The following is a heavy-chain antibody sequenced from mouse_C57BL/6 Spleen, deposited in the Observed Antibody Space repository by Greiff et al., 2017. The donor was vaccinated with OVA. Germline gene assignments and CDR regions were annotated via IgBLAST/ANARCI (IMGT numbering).Heavy chain of an antibody. J-gene: IGHJ2*01. Sequence: VQLQQPGAELVMPGASVKLSCKASGYTFTSYWMHWVKQRPGQGLEWIGEIDPSVSYTNYNQKFKGKSTLTVDKSSSSAYMQLSSLTSEDSAVYYCATGHFDYWGQGTTLTVSS. CDR2: IDPSVSYT. CDR3: ATGHFDY. V-gene: IGHV1-69*01. CDR1: GYTFTSYW.